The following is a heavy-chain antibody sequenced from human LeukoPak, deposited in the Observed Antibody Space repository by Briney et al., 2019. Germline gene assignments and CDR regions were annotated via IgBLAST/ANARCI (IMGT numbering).Heavy chain of an antibody. Sequence: PGRSLRLSCAASGFNFDNYAMHWVRQAPGKGLEWVSGISWNGGDTDYADSVKGRFTISKDNAKHSLSLQMNSLRVEDTALYYCAKTNTRRFNTFDIWGQGTMVTVSS. CDR3: AKTNTRRFNTFDI. V-gene: IGHV3-9*01. D-gene: IGHD1-14*01. J-gene: IGHJ3*02. CDR2: ISWNGGDT. CDR1: GFNFDNYA.